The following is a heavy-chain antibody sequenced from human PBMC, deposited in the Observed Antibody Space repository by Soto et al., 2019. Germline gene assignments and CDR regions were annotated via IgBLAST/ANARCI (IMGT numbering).Heavy chain of an antibody. J-gene: IGHJ6*02. V-gene: IGHV1-69*01. CDR2: IIPIFGTA. Sequence: QVQLVQSGAEVQKPGSSVKVSCKASGGTFSSYAISWVRQAPGQGLEWMGGIIPIFGTANYAQKFQGRVTIAPEQSTSTAYMELSSLRSEDTAVYYCARGIVVVVAATDYYYYGMDVWGQGTTVTVSS. CDR3: ARGIVVVVAATDYYYYGMDV. CDR1: GGTFSSYA. D-gene: IGHD2-15*01.